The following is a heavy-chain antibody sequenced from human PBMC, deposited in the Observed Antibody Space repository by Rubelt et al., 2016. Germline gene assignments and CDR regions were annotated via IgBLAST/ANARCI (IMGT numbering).Heavy chain of an antibody. Sequence: GFIFSDFYLSWIRQAPGKGPQRLSYISFDCVITFYAASLHGRFSVSRDNANNSLYLHMNSLRAEDTAMYYCARGGGTANDYWGQGTLVTVSS. CDR2: ISFDCVIT. CDR3: ARGGGTANDY. V-gene: IGHV3-11*01. J-gene: IGHJ4*02. CDR1: GFIFSDFY. D-gene: IGHD1-26*01.